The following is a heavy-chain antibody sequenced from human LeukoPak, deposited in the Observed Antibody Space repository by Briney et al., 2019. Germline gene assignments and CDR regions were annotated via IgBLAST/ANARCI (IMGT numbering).Heavy chain of an antibody. Sequence: SETLSLTCTVSGGSISSSSYYWGWIRQPPGKGLEWIGSIYYSGSTYYNPSLKSRVTTSVDTSKNQFSLKLSSVTAADTAVYYCARRDYGDYEGYFDYWGQGTLVTVSS. CDR1: GGSISSSSYY. V-gene: IGHV4-39*01. CDR2: IYYSGST. D-gene: IGHD4-17*01. CDR3: ARRDYGDYEGYFDY. J-gene: IGHJ4*02.